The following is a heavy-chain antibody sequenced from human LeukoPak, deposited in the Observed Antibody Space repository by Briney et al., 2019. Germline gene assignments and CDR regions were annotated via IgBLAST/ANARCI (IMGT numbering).Heavy chain of an antibody. J-gene: IGHJ4*02. CDR3: ASLIHDYDDTMRDY. V-gene: IGHV4-34*01. CDR1: GGTFSRYY. D-gene: IGHD4-17*01. Sequence: SSETLSLTCAVYGGTFSRYYWSWIRQPPGKGLEWIGEINDSGGTYYNPSLKSRVTISVDTSNNQFSPKLRSVTAADTAVYYCASLIHDYDDTMRDYWGQGNMDTVSS. CDR2: INDSGGT.